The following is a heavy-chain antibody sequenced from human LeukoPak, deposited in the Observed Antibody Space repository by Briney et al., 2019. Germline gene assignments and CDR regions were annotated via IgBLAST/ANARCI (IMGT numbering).Heavy chain of an antibody. J-gene: IGHJ2*01. CDR2: IYYTNT. CDR1: GGPIDDYY. Sequence: PSETLSLTCSVSGGPIDDYYWSWLRQPPGKGLEWIGYIYYTNTNYNPSLKSRVTISADTSKNQFSLRLNSVTAADTAVYFCARTPGGDGNTWYWYFDLWGRGALATVSS. D-gene: IGHD5-24*01. V-gene: IGHV4-59*01. CDR3: ARTPGGDGNTWYWYFDL.